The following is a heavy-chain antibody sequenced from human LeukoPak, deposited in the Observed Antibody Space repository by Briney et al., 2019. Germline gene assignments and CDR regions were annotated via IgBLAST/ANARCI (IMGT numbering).Heavy chain of an antibody. CDR1: GYTLSSCA. J-gene: IGHJ4*02. Sequence: ASVKVSCKASGYTLSSCAINWVRQAPGQGLEYMGWIDTKTGNPTYAQGFTGRFVFSLDTSVGTAYLQISSLKAEDTAVYYCAIHPSDSSGYFSYWGQGALVTVSS. CDR3: AIHPSDSSGYFSY. D-gene: IGHD3-22*01. CDR2: IDTKTGNP. V-gene: IGHV7-4-1*02.